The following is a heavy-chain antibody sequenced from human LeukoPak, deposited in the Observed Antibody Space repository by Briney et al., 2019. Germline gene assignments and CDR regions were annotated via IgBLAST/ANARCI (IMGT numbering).Heavy chain of an antibody. V-gene: IGHV3-48*04. CDR3: ARDVEVNKWELYQIDY. CDR2: ISSSGSTI. D-gene: IGHD1-26*01. Sequence: GGSLRLSCAASGFTFSSYAMSWVRQAPGKGLEWVSYISSSGSTIYYADSVKGRFTISRDNAKNSLYLQMNSLRAEDTAVYYCARDVEVNKWELYQIDYWGQGTLVTVSS. CDR1: GFTFSSYA. J-gene: IGHJ4*02.